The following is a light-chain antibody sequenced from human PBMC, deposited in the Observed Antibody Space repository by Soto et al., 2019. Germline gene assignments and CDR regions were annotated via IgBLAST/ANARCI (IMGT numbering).Light chain of an antibody. J-gene: IGKJ1*01. Sequence: EVVMTQSPATLSVSPGERATLSCRASQSITRNLAWYQQSPGQAPRLLIYGASTRATGIPARFSGSGSGTEFTLTISGLQSEDVAVYYCHHFNTWPPKAFGQGTKVGIK. CDR1: QSITRN. CDR3: HHFNTWPPKA. CDR2: GAS. V-gene: IGKV3-15*01.